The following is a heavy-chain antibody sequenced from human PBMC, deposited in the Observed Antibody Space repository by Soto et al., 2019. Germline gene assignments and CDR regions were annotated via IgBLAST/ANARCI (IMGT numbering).Heavy chain of an antibody. D-gene: IGHD2-2*01. CDR1: GYTFTDYY. CDR2: INPKTGGT. J-gene: IGHJ5*02. CDR3: ATVSDIVLVPAAIDWFDP. Sequence: ASVKVSCKASGYTFTDYYMHWVRQAPGQGLEWMGWINPKTGGTNYVQKFQGRVTMTRDTSITTAYMELSRLRSEDTAVYYCATVSDIVLVPAAIDWFDPWGQGTLVTGSS. V-gene: IGHV1-2*02.